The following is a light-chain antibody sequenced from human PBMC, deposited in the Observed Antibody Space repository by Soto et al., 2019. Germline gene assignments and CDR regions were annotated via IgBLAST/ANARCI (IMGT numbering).Light chain of an antibody. V-gene: IGKV3-11*01. CDR3: QQRSNWPPYT. CDR1: QSISSY. Sequence: EIVLTQSPAILYLSPGERATLSCRASQSISSYLAWYQQRPGQAPRLLIYDVSSRATGTPARFSGSGSGTHFTLTISSLEPEDFAVYYCQQRSNWPPYTFGQGTKLEIK. CDR2: DVS. J-gene: IGKJ2*01.